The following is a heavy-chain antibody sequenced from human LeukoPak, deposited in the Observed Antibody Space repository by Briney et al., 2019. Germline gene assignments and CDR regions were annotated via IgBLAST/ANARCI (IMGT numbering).Heavy chain of an antibody. V-gene: IGHV1-69*06. Sequence: ASVKVSCKASGGTFSSYAISWVRQAPGQGLEWMGGIIPIFGTANYAQKFQGRVTITADKSTSTAYMELSSLRSEDTAVYYCARETYYGSGSYYKDAFDIWGQGTMVTVSS. CDR2: IIPIFGTA. CDR3: ARETYYGSGSYYKDAFDI. CDR1: GGTFSSYA. J-gene: IGHJ3*02. D-gene: IGHD3-10*01.